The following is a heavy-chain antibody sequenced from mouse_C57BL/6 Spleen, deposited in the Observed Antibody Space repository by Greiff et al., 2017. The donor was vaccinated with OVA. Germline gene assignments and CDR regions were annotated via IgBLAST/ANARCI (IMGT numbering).Heavy chain of an antibody. J-gene: IGHJ2*01. V-gene: IGHV1-9*01. CDR2: ILPGSGST. CDR3: ARSSSFYYGSRPYFDY. Sequence: VQLQQSGAELMKPGASVKLSCKATGYTFTGYWIEWVKQRPGHGLEWIGEILPGSGSTNYNEKFKGKATFTADTSSNTAYMQLSSLTTEDSAIYYCARSSSFYYGSRPYFDYWGQGTTLTVSS. CDR1: GYTFTGYW. D-gene: IGHD1-1*01.